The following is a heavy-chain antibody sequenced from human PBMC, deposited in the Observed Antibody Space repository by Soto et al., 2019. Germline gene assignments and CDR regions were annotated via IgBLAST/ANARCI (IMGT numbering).Heavy chain of an antibody. J-gene: IGHJ6*02. CDR3: ARVTRTWISTICYWYYYRMDV. V-gene: IGHV4-61*01. CDR2: IYYSGST. D-gene: IGHD2-2*01. CDR1: GGSVSSGSYY. Sequence: QVQLQESGPGLVKPSETLSLTCTVSGGSVSSGSYYWSWIRQPPGKGLEWIGYIYYSGSTNYNPSIERRVHTSVDTAKNHFSLKLSSVTAADPAVYYWARVTRTWISTICYWYYYRMDVGGQGTTVTVSS.